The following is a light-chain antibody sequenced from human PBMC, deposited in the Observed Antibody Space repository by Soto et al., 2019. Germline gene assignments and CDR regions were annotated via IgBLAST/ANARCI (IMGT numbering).Light chain of an antibody. J-gene: IGKJ5*01. CDR3: QQYNSWPPIT. CDR2: GAS. CDR1: QSVRTK. V-gene: IGKV3-15*01. Sequence: IVITQSHYTLHVSPAEGVTLSCRASQSVRTKLAWYQQKAGQAPRLLIYGASTRATGIPDRFSGSGSGTEFTLTISSLQSEDFAVYYCQQYNSWPPITFGQGTRLEVK.